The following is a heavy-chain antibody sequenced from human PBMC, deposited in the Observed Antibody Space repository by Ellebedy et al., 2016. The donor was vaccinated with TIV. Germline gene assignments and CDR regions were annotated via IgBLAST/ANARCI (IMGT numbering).Heavy chain of an antibody. D-gene: IGHD1-26*01. Sequence: SLKISCTASGFTFDDFAMHWVRQAPGKGLEWVSGITWNSGKIAYTDSVKGRFTISRDNSKNSLYLQMNSLRTEDTALYYCAKGVGVGYGMDVWGQGTTVTVSS. CDR2: ITWNSGKI. V-gene: IGHV3-9*01. CDR3: AKGVGVGYGMDV. J-gene: IGHJ6*02. CDR1: GFTFDDFA.